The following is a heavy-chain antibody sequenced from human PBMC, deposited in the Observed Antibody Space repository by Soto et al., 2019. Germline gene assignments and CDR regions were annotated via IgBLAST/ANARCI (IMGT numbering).Heavy chain of an antibody. J-gene: IGHJ6*03. CDR2: ISHDGSNK. CDR3: ASNYYDFWSGYYDYYYLDV. CDR1: GFTFTTCG. D-gene: IGHD3-3*01. V-gene: IGHV3-30*03. Sequence: QVQLVESGGGVVQPGRSLRLSCAASGFTFTTCGMHWVRQAPGKGLEWVALISHDGSNKYYAESVKGRFTISRDNPKNTLNLQMNSLRAEDTAVYYCASNYYDFWSGYYDYYYLDVWGKGTTVTVSS.